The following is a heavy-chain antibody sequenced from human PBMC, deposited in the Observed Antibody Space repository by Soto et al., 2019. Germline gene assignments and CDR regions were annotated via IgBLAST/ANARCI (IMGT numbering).Heavy chain of an antibody. V-gene: IGHV1-18*01. CDR3: ASLALGIGYYYYGMDV. D-gene: IGHD7-27*01. Sequence: QVQLVQSGAEVKKPGASVKVSCKASGYTFTSYGISWVRQAPGQGLEWMGWISAYNGNTNYAQKLQGRVIMTTDTSTSTAYMELRSLRSDDTAVYYCASLALGIGYYYYGMDVWGQGTTVTVSS. J-gene: IGHJ6*02. CDR2: ISAYNGNT. CDR1: GYTFTSYG.